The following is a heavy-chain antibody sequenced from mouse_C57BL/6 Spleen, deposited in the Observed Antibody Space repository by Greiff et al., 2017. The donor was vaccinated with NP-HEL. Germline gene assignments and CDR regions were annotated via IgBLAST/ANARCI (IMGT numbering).Heavy chain of an antibody. J-gene: IGHJ3*01. CDR1: GYTFTDYY. D-gene: IGHD1-1*01. Sequence: EVQLQQSGPELVKPGASVKISCKASGYTFTDYYMNWVKQSHGKSLEWIGDINPNNGGTSYNQKFKGKATLTVDKSSSTAYMELRSLTSEDSAVYYCARFGEVVDFAYWGQGTLVTVSA. CDR2: INPNNGGT. V-gene: IGHV1-26*01. CDR3: ARFGEVVDFAY.